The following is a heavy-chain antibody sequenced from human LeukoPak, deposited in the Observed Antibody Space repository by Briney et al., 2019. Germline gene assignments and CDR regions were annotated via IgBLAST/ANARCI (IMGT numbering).Heavy chain of an antibody. Sequence: SGTLSLTCAVYGGSVNGYYWSWIRQPPGKALEWIGEIKHDGSTKYNSSLKSRVTISIDTSKNQFSLKLSSVTAADTVVYYCARHLLRTSTSFDYWDQGNLVTVSS. CDR2: IKHDGST. D-gene: IGHD1-14*01. V-gene: IGHV4-34*01. CDR3: ARHLLRTSTSFDY. CDR1: GGSVNGYY. J-gene: IGHJ4*02.